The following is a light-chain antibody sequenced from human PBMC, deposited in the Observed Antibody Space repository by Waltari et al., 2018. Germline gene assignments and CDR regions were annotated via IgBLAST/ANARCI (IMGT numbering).Light chain of an antibody. Sequence: QSALTQPASVSGSPGQSITISCTGTSSGCGSYNLVSWYQQPPGKAPKLMIYEGSKRPSGVSNRFSGSKSGNTASLTISGLQAEDEADYYCCSYAGAVFGGGTKLTIL. CDR1: SSGCGSYNL. CDR3: CSYAGAV. CDR2: EGS. J-gene: IGLJ3*02. V-gene: IGLV2-23*01.